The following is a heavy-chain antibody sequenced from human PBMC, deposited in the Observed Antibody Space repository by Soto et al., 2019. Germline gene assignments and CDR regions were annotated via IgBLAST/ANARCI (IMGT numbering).Heavy chain of an antibody. J-gene: IGHJ5*02. CDR3: ARGYNDFWSGYLTWFDP. CDR1: GGSISSYY. CDR2: IYYSGST. V-gene: IGHV4-59*01. D-gene: IGHD3-3*01. Sequence: SETLSLTCTVSGGSISSYYWSWIRQPPGKGLEWIGYIYYSGSTNYNPSLKSRVTISVDTSKNQFSLQLSSLTAADTSVYYCARGYNDFWSGYLTWFDPWGQGTLVTVSS.